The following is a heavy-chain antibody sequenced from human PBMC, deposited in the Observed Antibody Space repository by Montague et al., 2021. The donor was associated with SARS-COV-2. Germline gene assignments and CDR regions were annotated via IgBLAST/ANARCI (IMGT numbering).Heavy chain of an antibody. CDR2: INQSGST. V-gene: IGHV4-34*01. D-gene: IGHD3-22*01. Sequence: SETLSLTSAVYGGSFSGYYWSWIRQPPGKGLEWIGEINQSGSTNYNPSLKSRVTLSVDTSKKQYSLKLSSLTAADTAVYYCARVAGGYYHDSSAYFDYWGQGSLVTVSS. CDR1: GGSFSGYY. CDR3: ARVAGGYYHDSSAYFDY. J-gene: IGHJ4*02.